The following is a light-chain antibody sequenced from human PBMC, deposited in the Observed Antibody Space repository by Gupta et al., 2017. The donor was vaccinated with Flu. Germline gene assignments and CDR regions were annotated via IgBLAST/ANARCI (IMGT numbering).Light chain of an antibody. CDR1: QSVSSY. CDR2: DAA. J-gene: IGKJ5*01. CDR3: QQRRNWPIT. V-gene: IGKV3-11*01. Sequence: IVLTHSPATLSLSPGERATLSCRASQSVSSYLAWYQQKPGQAPRLLIYDAANRATGIPARFSGSGSGTDFTRTISSLETEDLAVYYCQQRRNWPITFGQGTPVEIK.